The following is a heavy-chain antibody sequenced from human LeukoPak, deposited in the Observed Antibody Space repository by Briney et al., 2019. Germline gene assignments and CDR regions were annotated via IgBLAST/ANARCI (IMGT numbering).Heavy chain of an antibody. V-gene: IGHV3-11*01. CDR2: ISSSGSTI. Sequence: GGSLRLSCAASGFTFSDYYMSWIRQAPGKGLEWVSYISSSGSTIYYADSVKGRFTISRDNAKNSLYLQMNSLRAEDTAVYYCARDQWGSGWFDYYYGMDVWGQGTTVTVSS. D-gene: IGHD6-19*01. CDR1: GFTFSDYY. J-gene: IGHJ6*02. CDR3: ARDQWGSGWFDYYYGMDV.